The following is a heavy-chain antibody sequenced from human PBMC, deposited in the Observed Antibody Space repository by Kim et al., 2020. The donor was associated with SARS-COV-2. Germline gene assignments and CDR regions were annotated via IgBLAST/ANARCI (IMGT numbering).Heavy chain of an antibody. V-gene: IGHV3-48*02. CDR2: ISSSGTTK. D-gene: IGHD2-21*02. CDR3: ARDYQGDLVPNVDY. J-gene: IGHJ4*02. Sequence: GITSGGDGMNWVRQAPGKGLEWVSYISSSGTTKYYADSVKSRLTISRDNAKKPLYTQMNILRDEDTAVYYCARDYQGDLVPNVDYWGQGSLAT. CDR1: GITSGGDG.